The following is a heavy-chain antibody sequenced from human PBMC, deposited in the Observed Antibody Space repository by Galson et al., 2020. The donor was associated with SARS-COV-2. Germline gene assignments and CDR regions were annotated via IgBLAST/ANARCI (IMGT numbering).Heavy chain of an antibody. J-gene: IGHJ4*02. CDR1: GGSISSYY. D-gene: IGHD6-19*01. V-gene: IGHV4-4*07. CDR3: ARDHGPPDIIAVAGTEGFDY. Sequence: SETLSLTCTVSGGSISSYYWSWIRQPAGKGLEWIGRIYTSGSTNYNPSLKSRVTMSVDTSKNQFSLKLSSVTAADTAVYYCARDHGPPDIIAVAGTEGFDYWGQGTLVTVSS. CDR2: IYTSGST.